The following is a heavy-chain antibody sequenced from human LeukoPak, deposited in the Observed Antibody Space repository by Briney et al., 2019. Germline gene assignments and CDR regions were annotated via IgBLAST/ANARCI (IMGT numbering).Heavy chain of an antibody. J-gene: IGHJ6*02. D-gene: IGHD3-10*01. CDR2: ISYDGSNK. CDR3: AKDPGSPLSLNYYYYGMDV. V-gene: IGHV3-30*18. CDR1: GFTFSSYG. Sequence: GRSLRLSCAASGFTFSSYGMHWVRQAPGKGLEWVAVISYDGSNKYYADSVKGRFTISRDNSKNTLYLQMNSLRAEDTAVYYCAKDPGSPLSLNYYYYGMDVWGQGTTVTVSS.